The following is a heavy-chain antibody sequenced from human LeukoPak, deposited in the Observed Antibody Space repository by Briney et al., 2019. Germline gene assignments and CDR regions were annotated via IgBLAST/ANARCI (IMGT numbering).Heavy chain of an antibody. D-gene: IGHD6-13*01. CDR1: GFTFSSYG. Sequence: SGGSLRLSCAASGFTFSSYGMHWVRQAPGKGLEWVAFIRYDGSNKYYADSVKGRFTISRDNSKNTLYLQMNSLRAEDTAVYYCAKGRIAAAGTFVDYWGQGTLVTVSS. V-gene: IGHV3-30*02. J-gene: IGHJ4*02. CDR2: IRYDGSNK. CDR3: AKGRIAAAGTFVDY.